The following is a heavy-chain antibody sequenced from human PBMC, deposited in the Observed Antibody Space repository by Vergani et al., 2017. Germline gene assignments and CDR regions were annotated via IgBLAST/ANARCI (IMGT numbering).Heavy chain of an antibody. CDR3: AKANPRNSGYDYLYYYHAMDV. J-gene: IGHJ6*02. V-gene: IGHV3-23*04. CDR2: ISGSGGST. CDR1: GFTFSNYY. Sequence: VHLVESGGGLVKPGGSLRLSCAVSGFTFSNYYMSWVRQAPGKGLEWVSGISGSGGSTYYAGSVKGRFTISRDSSKNTLYLQMNSLSAGDTAVYYCAKANPRNSGYDYLYYYHAMDVWGQGTTVTVSS. D-gene: IGHD5-12*01.